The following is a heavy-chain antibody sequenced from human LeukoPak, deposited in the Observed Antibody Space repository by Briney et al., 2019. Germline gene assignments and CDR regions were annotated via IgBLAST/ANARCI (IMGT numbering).Heavy chain of an antibody. Sequence: GGSLRLSCAASGFTFSSYSMNWVRQAPGKGLEWVSFITSSSSTIHYVDSVKGRFIISRDSAKNSLYLQMNSLRAEDTAVYYCAKSFSGSYLGAIDYWGQGTLVTVSS. CDR2: ITSSSSTI. V-gene: IGHV3-48*01. CDR3: AKSFSGSYLGAIDY. J-gene: IGHJ4*02. D-gene: IGHD1-26*01. CDR1: GFTFSSYS.